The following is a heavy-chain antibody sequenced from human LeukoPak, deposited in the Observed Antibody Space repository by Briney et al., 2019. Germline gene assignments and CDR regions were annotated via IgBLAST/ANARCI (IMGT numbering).Heavy chain of an antibody. D-gene: IGHD6-13*01. CDR3: ARDLAAAGSVWFDL. CDR2: IYYSGST. J-gene: IGHJ5*02. V-gene: IGHV4-59*01. CDR1: GGSISSYY. Sequence: SETLSLTCTVSGGSISSYYWSWIRQPPGKGLEWIGYIYYSGSTNYNPSPKSRVTISVDTSKNQFSLKLSSVTAADTAVYYCARDLAAAGSVWFDLWGQGTLVTASS.